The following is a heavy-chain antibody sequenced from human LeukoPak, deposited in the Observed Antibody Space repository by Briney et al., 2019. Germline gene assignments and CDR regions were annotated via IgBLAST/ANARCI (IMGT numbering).Heavy chain of an antibody. CDR1: GFIFSNYW. Sequence: GGSLRLSCAASGFIFSNYWMSWVRQAPGKGLEWVANIKQDGSEKYYADSVKGRFTISRDNAKNSVHLQMNSLRAEDTAVYYCAKDKVGYSSGWTVYYYYGMDVWGQGTTVTVSS. V-gene: IGHV3-7*03. CDR2: IKQDGSEK. J-gene: IGHJ6*02. CDR3: AKDKVGYSSGWTVYYYYGMDV. D-gene: IGHD6-19*01.